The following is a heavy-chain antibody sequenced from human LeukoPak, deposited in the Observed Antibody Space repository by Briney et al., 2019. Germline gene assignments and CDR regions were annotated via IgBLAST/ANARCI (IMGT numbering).Heavy chain of an antibody. CDR2: INHSGST. CDR1: GGSFSGYY. D-gene: IGHD3-10*01. V-gene: IGHV4-34*01. Sequence: SETLSLTCAVYGGSFSGYYWSWIRQPPGKGLEWIGEINHSGSTNYNPSLKSRVTISVDTSKNQFSLKLSSVTAAETAVYYCARSNMVRGVRALDYWGQGTLVTVSS. CDR3: ARSNMVRGVRALDY. J-gene: IGHJ4*02.